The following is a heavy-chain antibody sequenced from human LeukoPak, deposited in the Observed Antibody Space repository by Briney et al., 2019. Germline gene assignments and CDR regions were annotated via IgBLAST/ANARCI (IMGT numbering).Heavy chain of an antibody. Sequence: ASVKVSCKASGYTFTGYYVHWVGQAPGQGLEWMGLIKPNSGDTNYAQKFQGRVTMTRDTSITTAYMELSRLRSDDTAVYYCVRDRPNNWFDPWGQGTLVTVSS. CDR2: IKPNSGDT. CDR3: VRDRPNNWFDP. J-gene: IGHJ5*02. CDR1: GYTFTGYY. V-gene: IGHV1-2*02.